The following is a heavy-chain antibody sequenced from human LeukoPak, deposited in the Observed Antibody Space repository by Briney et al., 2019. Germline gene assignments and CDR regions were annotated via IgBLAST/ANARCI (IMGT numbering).Heavy chain of an antibody. CDR2: MNPNSGNT. V-gene: IGHV1-8*01. Sequence: ASVKVSCKASGYTFTSYDINWVRQATGQGLEWMGWMNPNSGNTGYAQKFQGRVTMTRNTSISTAYMELSSLRAEDTAVYYCAKELMDNYYDSSGYGSWGQGTLVTVSS. D-gene: IGHD3-22*01. J-gene: IGHJ4*02. CDR3: AKELMDNYYDSSGYGS. CDR1: GYTFTSYD.